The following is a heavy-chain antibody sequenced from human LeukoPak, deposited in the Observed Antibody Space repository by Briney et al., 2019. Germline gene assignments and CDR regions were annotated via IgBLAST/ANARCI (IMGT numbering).Heavy chain of an antibody. V-gene: IGHV3-74*01. CDR2: VNHDGSAT. D-gene: IGHD2-2*01. J-gene: IGHJ4*02. CDR3: ARGYCSSTSCYFDY. CDR1: GFTFINYW. Sequence: GGSLRLSCAASGFTFINYWMYWVRQVPGKGLVWVSRVNHDGSATNYADSVKGRFTISRDNAKNSLYLQMNSLRAEDTALYYCARGYCSSTSCYFDYWGQGTLVTVSS.